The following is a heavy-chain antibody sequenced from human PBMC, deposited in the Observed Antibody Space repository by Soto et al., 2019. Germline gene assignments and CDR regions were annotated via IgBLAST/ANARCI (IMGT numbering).Heavy chain of an antibody. D-gene: IGHD1-1*01. CDR3: ARLTGIPEIAPLEEDN. J-gene: IGHJ4*02. CDR2: LGVSDDR. V-gene: IGHV3-21*06. Sequence: PGGSLGPPGQALGFTPSPLTLTWSRQPQGKGLEWVSSLGVSDDRFYADSVKGRFTISRDNAKNTLYLEMHGLRGEDTAVYYCARLTGIPEIAPLEEDNWGQGTLVTVSS. CDR1: GFTPSPLT.